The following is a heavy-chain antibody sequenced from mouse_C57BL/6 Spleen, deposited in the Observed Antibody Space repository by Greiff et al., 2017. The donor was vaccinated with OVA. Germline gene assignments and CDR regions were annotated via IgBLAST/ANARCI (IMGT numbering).Heavy chain of an antibody. D-gene: IGHD3-2*02. Sequence: QVHVQQSGPGLVQPSQSLSITCTVSGFSLTSYGVHWVRQSPGKGLEWLGVIWRGGSTDYNAAFMSRLSITKDNSKSQVFFKMNSLQADDTAIYYCAKSGGAQAPFAYWGQGTLVTVSA. J-gene: IGHJ3*01. CDR1: GFSLTSYG. V-gene: IGHV2-5*01. CDR2: IWRGGST. CDR3: AKSGGAQAPFAY.